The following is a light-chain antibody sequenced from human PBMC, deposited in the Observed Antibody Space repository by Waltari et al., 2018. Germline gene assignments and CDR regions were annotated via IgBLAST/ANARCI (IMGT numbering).Light chain of an antibody. CDR3: SSYTSTSTVI. Sequence: QSALTQPAPVSGSPGQPITISCTGTSSDIGGYNYVPWYQQHPGKAPKLMIFDVTKRPSGVSDRFSGSKSGSTASLTISGLHTDDESDYYCSSYTSTSTVIFGGGTKVTVL. CDR2: DVT. CDR1: SSDIGGYNY. J-gene: IGLJ2*01. V-gene: IGLV2-14*03.